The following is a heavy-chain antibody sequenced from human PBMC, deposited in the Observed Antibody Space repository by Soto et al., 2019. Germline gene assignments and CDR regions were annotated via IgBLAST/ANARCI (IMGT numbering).Heavy chain of an antibody. CDR1: GGSISSGGYY. CDR3: AREGGASDTAMNDGMDV. Sequence: SETLSLTCTVSGGSISSGGYYWSWIRQHPGKGLEWIGYIYYSGSPYYNPSLKSRVTISVDTSKNQFSLKLSSVTAADTAVYYCAREGGASDTAMNDGMDVWGQGTTVTVSS. CDR2: IYYSGSP. J-gene: IGHJ6*02. D-gene: IGHD5-18*01. V-gene: IGHV4-31*03.